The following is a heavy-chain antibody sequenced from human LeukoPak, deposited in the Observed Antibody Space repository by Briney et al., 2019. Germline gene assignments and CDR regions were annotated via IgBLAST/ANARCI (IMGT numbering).Heavy chain of an antibody. Sequence: ASVKVSCKASGYTFTTYAISWGRQAPGPGLEWMGWISGYNSNTDYAQSLKGRVTMSADTSTSTAYMELRSLRSDDTAVYYCATLTLTMIRGVTYYYYGMDVWGQGTTVTVSS. D-gene: IGHD3-10*01. V-gene: IGHV1-18*01. CDR3: ATLTLTMIRGVTYYYYGMDV. CDR2: ISGYNSNT. CDR1: GYTFTTYA. J-gene: IGHJ6*02.